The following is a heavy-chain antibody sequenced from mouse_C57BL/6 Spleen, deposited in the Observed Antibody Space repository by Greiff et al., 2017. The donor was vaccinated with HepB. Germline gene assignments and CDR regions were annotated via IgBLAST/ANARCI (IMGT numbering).Heavy chain of an antibody. J-gene: IGHJ3*01. Sequence: QVQLQQSGAELVRPGASVTLSCKASGYTFTDYEMHWVKQTPVHGLEWIGAIDPETGGTAYNQKFKGKAILTADKSSSTAYMELRSLTSEDSAVYYCTRGEAQASWFDYWGQGTLVTVSA. CDR3: TRGEAQASWFDY. CDR1: GYTFTDYE. CDR2: IDPETGGT. D-gene: IGHD3-2*02. V-gene: IGHV1-15*01.